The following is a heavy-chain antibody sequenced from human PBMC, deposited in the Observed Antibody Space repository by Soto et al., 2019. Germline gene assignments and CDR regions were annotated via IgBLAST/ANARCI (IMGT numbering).Heavy chain of an antibody. J-gene: IGHJ4*02. Sequence: QVQLVQSGTEVKKPWASLKVSCKASGYNFTSYGISWVRQAPGQGLEWMGGIIDYNGNTNYAQKLQGRLTVTTQKSTSTAYMELRSLRSDDTAVYYCARRGLRELLPFDYRGQGTLVTGSS. CDR2: IIDYNGNT. V-gene: IGHV1-18*04. CDR1: GYNFTSYG. D-gene: IGHD1-26*01. CDR3: ARRGLRELLPFDY.